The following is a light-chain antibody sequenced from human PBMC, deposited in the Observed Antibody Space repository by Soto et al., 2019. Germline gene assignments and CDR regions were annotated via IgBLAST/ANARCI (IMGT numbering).Light chain of an antibody. CDR3: QQRSDWHLS. J-gene: IGKJ4*01. Sequence: EIVLTQSPVTLSLSPGERATLSCRASQSVSSSLAWYQHKPGQAPRLLIYDASNRATGIPARFSGSGSETVFNLTISSLEPEDFAIYYCQQRSDWHLSFGGGTKVEIK. CDR2: DAS. CDR1: QSVSSS. V-gene: IGKV3-11*01.